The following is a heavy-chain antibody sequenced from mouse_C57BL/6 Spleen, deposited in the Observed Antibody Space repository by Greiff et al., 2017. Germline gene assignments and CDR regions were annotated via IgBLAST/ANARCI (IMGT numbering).Heavy chain of an antibody. Sequence: EVQLQESGPGLVKPSQSLSLTCSVTGYSITSGYYWNWIRQFPGNKLEWMGYISYDGSNNYNPSLKNRISITRDTSKNQFFLKLNSVTTEDTATYYCARERNWGQGTLVTVSA. V-gene: IGHV3-6*01. CDR1: GYSITSGYY. J-gene: IGHJ3*01. CDR2: ISYDGSN. CDR3: ARERN.